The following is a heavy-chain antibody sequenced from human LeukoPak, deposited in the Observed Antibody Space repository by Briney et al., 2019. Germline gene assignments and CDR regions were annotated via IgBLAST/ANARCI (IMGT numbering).Heavy chain of an antibody. CDR2: INNGGSTK. J-gene: IGHJ4*02. CDR3: ATGSGDYVWGSYPFVY. Sequence: GGSLRLSCAASGFTFRSYEMNWVRQAPGKGLEWVSYINNGGSTKYYADSVKGRFTVSRDNAKNSLYLQMNSLRAEDTAVYYCATGSGDYVWGSYPFVYWGQGTLVTVSS. CDR1: GFTFRSYE. V-gene: IGHV3-48*03. D-gene: IGHD3-16*01.